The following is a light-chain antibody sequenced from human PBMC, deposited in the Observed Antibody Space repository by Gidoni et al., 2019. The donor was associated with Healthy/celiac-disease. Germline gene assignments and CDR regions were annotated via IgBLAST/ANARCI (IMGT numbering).Light chain of an antibody. Sequence: IQLPLSPSSLSASLGDRVTITCRASQSISSYLNCYQQKPGKAPKLLIYDASSLQSGVPSRFSGSGSGTDFTITISRLQPEDFATYYCQQSYSTPRTFGQGTKLEIK. V-gene: IGKV1-39*01. J-gene: IGKJ2*01. CDR1: QSISSY. CDR3: QQSYSTPRT. CDR2: DAS.